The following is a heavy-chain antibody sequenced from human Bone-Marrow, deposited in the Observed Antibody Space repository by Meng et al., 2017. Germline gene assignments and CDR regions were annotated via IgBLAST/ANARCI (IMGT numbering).Heavy chain of an antibody. CDR1: GFTFSSYS. CDR2: ISSSSSYI. V-gene: IGHV3-21*01. CDR3: ARDIQRGMFDY. D-gene: IGHD5-18*01. J-gene: IGHJ4*02. Sequence: ETLSLTCAASGFTFSSYSMNWVRQAPGKGLEWVSSISSSSSYIYYADSVKGRFTISRDNAKNSLYLQMNSLRAEDTAVYYCARDIQRGMFDYWGQGTLVTVSS.